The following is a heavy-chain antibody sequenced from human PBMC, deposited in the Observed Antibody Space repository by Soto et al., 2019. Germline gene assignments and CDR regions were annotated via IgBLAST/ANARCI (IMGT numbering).Heavy chain of an antibody. V-gene: IGHV3-66*01. CDR2: IYSGGTT. J-gene: IGHJ4*02. D-gene: IGHD3-22*01. CDR3: AREPLYYGPGSDNHY. Sequence: EVQLVESGGGLVQPGGSLRLSCAASGFTISSHYFIWVRQAPGKGLEWVSIIYSGGTTYYADSVKGRFTISRDNSNNTVYLQTNSLTAGDTAVYYCAREPLYYGPGSDNHYWGQGTLVTVSS. CDR1: GFTISSHY.